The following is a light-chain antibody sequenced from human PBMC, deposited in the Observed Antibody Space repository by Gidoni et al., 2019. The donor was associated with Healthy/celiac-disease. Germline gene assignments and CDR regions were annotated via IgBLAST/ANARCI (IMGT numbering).Light chain of an antibody. V-gene: IGKV1-9*01. CDR1: QGISSY. CDR2: AAS. CDR3: QQLNSYPLT. Sequence: DIQLTQYPSFLSASVGDRVTITCRASQGISSYLAWYQHKPGKAPKLLIYAASTFQSGVPSRFSGSGSGTEFTLTISSLQPEDFATYSCQQLNSYPLTFGGGTKVEIK. J-gene: IGKJ4*01.